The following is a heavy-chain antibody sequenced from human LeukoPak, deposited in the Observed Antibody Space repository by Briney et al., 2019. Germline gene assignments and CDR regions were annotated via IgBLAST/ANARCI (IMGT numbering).Heavy chain of an antibody. CDR1: GDTFTTYY. J-gene: IGHJ3*02. CDR3: ARGRGYYDRSAFDI. V-gene: IGHV1-46*01. CDR2: INPSSGST. D-gene: IGHD3-22*01. Sequence: ASVKVSCKPSGDTFTTYYMHWVRQAPGQGLEWMGIINPSSGSTDYAQKFQGRVTMTRDTSTSTVYMELSSLRSEDTAMYYCARGRGYYDRSAFDIWGQGTMVTVSS.